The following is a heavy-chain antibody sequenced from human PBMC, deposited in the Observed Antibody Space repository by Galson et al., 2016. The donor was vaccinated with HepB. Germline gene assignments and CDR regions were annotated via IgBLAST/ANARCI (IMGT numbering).Heavy chain of an antibody. J-gene: IGHJ6*02. CDR2: IWYDGSNK. CDR3: ARFGGSLGMDV. D-gene: IGHD2-15*01. CDR1: GFTFSDFG. V-gene: IGHV3-33*01. Sequence: SLRLSCAASGFTFSDFGMHWVRQAPGKGLEWVALIWYDGSNKHYADSVKGRFTISRDNSKNTLYLQMNSLTAEDTAVYYCARFGGSLGMDVWGQGTTDTVSS.